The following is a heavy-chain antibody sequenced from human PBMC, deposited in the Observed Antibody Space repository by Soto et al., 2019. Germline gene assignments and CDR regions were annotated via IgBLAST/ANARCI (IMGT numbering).Heavy chain of an antibody. D-gene: IGHD2-2*01. CDR2: IIPIFGTA. Sequence: SVKVSCKASGGTFSSYAISWVRQAPGQGLEWMGRIIPIFGTANYAQKFQGRVTITADESTSTAYMELSSLRSEDTAVYYCARVEDIVVVPAALVPYGMDVWGQGTTVTVSS. J-gene: IGHJ6*02. V-gene: IGHV1-69*13. CDR3: ARVEDIVVVPAALVPYGMDV. CDR1: GGTFSSYA.